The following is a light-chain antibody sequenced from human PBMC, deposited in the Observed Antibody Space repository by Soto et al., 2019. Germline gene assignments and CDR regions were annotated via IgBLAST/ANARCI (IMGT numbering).Light chain of an antibody. Sequence: ALTQPASVSGSPGQSITISCTGTSSDVGNYNYVSWYQQHPGKAPKLMIYQVSNRPSGVSNRFSGSKSGNTASLTISGLQAEDEADYYCSSYTTSTTVVFGGGTKLTVL. V-gene: IGLV2-14*01. J-gene: IGLJ2*01. CDR1: SSDVGNYNY. CDR2: QVS. CDR3: SSYTTSTTVV.